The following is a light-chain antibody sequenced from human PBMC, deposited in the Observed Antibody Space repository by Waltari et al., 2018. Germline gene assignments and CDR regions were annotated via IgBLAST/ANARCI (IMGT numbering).Light chain of an antibody. J-gene: IGLJ3*02. CDR3: CSPDSSGNHWV. V-gene: IGLV3-10*01. CDR1: ALPTKY. CDR2: EDN. Sequence: SYELTQPPSVSVSPGQTARITCSGDALPTKYGFFYSQTSGQAPVLVVYEDNKRPSGIPERFSGSSSWTVSTLTVRGAQVDDEADYYCCSPDSSGNHWVFGGGTKLAVL.